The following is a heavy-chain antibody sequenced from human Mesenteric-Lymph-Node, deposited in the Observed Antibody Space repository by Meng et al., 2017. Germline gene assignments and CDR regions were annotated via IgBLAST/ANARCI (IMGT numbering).Heavy chain of an antibody. CDR1: GGSISSGDYY. D-gene: IGHD6-19*01. CDR2: IYYSGST. J-gene: IGHJ4*02. V-gene: IGHV4-30-4*01. CDR3: ASFPPPGKQWLVTDY. Sequence: QVQLQESGPGLVKPSQTLSLTCTVSGGSISSGDYYWSWIRQPPGKGLEWIGCIYYSGSTYYNPSLKSRVTISVDKSKNQFSLKLSSVTAADTAVYYCASFPPPGKQWLVTDYWGQGTLVTVSS.